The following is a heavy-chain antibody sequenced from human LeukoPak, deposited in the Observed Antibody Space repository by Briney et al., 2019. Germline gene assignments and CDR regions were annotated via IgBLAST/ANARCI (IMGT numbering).Heavy chain of an antibody. CDR3: ARLMGPEYCSSTSCWFDP. CDR1: GYSFTSYW. CDR2: IDPSDSYT. Sequence: GESLKISCKGSGYSFTSYWISWVRQMPGKGLERMGRIDPSDSYTNYSPSFQGHVTISADKSISTAYLQWSSLKASDTAMYYCARLMGPEYCSSTSCWFDPWGQGTLVTVSS. D-gene: IGHD2-2*01. J-gene: IGHJ5*02. V-gene: IGHV5-10-1*01.